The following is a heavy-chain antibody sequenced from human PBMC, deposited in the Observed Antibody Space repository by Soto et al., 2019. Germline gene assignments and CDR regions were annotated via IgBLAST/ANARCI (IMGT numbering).Heavy chain of an antibody. D-gene: IGHD2-2*01. Sequence: QVQLVESGGGVVQPGRSLRLSCAASGFIFSNYAIHWVRQAPGKGLEWVALISYDGSNKYYADSVKGRFTISRDNSKNTLYLQMNSLRTEDTAVYYCGRCSSTSCHLGADYWGQGTLVTVSS. J-gene: IGHJ4*02. CDR1: GFIFSNYA. CDR3: GRCSSTSCHLGADY. CDR2: ISYDGSNK. V-gene: IGHV3-30-3*01.